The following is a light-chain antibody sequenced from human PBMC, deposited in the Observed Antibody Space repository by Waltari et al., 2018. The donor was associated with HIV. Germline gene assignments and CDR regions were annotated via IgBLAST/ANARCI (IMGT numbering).Light chain of an antibody. CDR2: AAS. Sequence: PGTLSLFPGERATLSCRASQSVSSSYLAWYQQKPGQAPRLLIYAASSRATGIPDRFSGSGSGTDFTLTISRLEPGDIAVYYCQQYGSSPRTFGQGTKVEVK. V-gene: IGKV3-20*01. CDR3: QQYGSSPRT. CDR1: QSVSSSY. J-gene: IGKJ1*01.